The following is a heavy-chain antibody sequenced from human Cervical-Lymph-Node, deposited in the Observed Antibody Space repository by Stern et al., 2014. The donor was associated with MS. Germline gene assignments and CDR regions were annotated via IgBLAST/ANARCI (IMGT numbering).Heavy chain of an antibody. V-gene: IGHV2-70*01. D-gene: IGHD3-22*01. CDR1: GFSLSTSGMC. J-gene: IGHJ4*02. CDR2: IAWDDDK. CDR3: ARISNYFDSSGFDY. Sequence: QVTLRESGPALVKPTQTLTLTCTFSGFSLSTSGMCVNWIRQPPGKALEWLALIAWDDDKYYSASLKTRLTISKDTSKNQVVLTMPNMDPVDTATYFCARISNYFDSSGFDYWGQGPQVTVSS.